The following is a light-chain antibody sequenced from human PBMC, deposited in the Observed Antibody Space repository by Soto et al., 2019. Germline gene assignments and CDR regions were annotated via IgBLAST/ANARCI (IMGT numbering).Light chain of an antibody. CDR1: KLGDKY. Sequence: SYELTQPPSVSVSQGQTASITCSGDKLGDKYVCWYQQKPSQSPVLVISLDSKRPSGIPERFSGSNSGNTATLTISGTQAMDEADYYCQAWDSGTVVFGGGTKLTVL. J-gene: IGLJ2*01. CDR2: LDS. CDR3: QAWDSGTVV. V-gene: IGLV3-1*01.